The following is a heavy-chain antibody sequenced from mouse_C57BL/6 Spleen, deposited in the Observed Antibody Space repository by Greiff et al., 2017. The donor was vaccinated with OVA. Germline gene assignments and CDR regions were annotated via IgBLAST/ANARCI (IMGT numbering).Heavy chain of an antibody. CDR2: IYPGDGDT. J-gene: IGHJ4*01. CDR1: GYAFSSSW. V-gene: IGHV1-82*01. D-gene: IGHD1-1*01. Sequence: QVQLQQSGPELVKPGASVKISCKASGYAFSSSWMNWVKQRPGKGLEWIGRIYPGDGDTNYNGKFKGKATLTADKSSSTAYMQLSSLTSEDSAVYFCARGYYGSRGWYAMDYWGQGTSVTVSS. CDR3: ARGYYGSRGWYAMDY.